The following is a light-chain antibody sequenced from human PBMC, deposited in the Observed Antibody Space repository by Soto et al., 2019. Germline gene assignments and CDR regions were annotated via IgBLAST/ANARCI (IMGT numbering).Light chain of an antibody. CDR1: NRDVGGYDY. CDR2: EVS. J-gene: IGLJ2*01. Sequence: QSALAQPASVSGSPGQSITISCAGTNRDVGGYDYVSWYQQHPGKAPKLMIYEVSNRPSGVSNRFSGPKSGNTASLTISGLQAEDEADYYCCSYTGSLTLLFGGGTKVTVL. CDR3: CSYTGSLTLL. V-gene: IGLV2-14*01.